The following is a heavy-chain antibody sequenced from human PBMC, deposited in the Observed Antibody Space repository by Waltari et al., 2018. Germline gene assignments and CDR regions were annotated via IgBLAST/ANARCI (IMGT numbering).Heavy chain of an antibody. CDR1: GYTFTSYD. CDR3: ARGGVYCSSTSCEYYYYGMDV. J-gene: IGHJ6*02. D-gene: IGHD2-2*01. V-gene: IGHV1-8*01. Sequence: QVQLVQSGAEVKKPGASVKVSCKASGYTFTSYDINWVRQATGQGLEWMGWMNPNSGNTGDAQKVQGRVTMTRNTSISTAYMELSSLRSEDTAVYYCARGGVYCSSTSCEYYYYGMDVWGQGTTVTVSS. CDR2: MNPNSGNT.